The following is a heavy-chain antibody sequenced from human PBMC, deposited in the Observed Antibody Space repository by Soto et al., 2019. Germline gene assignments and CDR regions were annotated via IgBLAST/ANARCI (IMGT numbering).Heavy chain of an antibody. D-gene: IGHD6-19*01. CDR1: GYTFSSYA. J-gene: IGHJ4*02. Sequence: ASVKVSCKASGYTFSSYAMHWVRQAPGQRLEWMGWINAGNGNTKYSQKFQGRVTITRDTSASTAYMELSSLRSEDTAVYYCARDGAVAGDSNFDYWGQRTLVTVSS. V-gene: IGHV1-3*01. CDR3: ARDGAVAGDSNFDY. CDR2: INAGNGNT.